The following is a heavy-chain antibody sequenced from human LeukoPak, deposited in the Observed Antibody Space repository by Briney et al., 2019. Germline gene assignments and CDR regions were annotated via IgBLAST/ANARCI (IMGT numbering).Heavy chain of an antibody. J-gene: IGHJ4*02. V-gene: IGHV3-48*04. CDR2: ISSSSSTI. CDR3: ARDSDCRCEHSSSCYSDY. Sequence: GGSLRLSCAASGFTFSSYSMNWVRQAPGKGLEWVSYISSSSSTIYYADSVKGRFTISRDNAKNSLYLQMNSLRAEDTAVYYCARDSDCRCEHSSSCYSDYWSQGTLVTVSP. CDR1: GFTFSSYS. D-gene: IGHD6-6*01.